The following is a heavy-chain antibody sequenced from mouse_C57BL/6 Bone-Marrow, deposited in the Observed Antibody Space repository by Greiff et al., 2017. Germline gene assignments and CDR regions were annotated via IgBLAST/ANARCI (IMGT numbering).Heavy chain of an antibody. CDR1: GYTFTGYW. J-gene: IGHJ1*03. D-gene: IGHD1-1*01. V-gene: IGHV1-9*01. Sequence: QVQLKESGAELMKPGASVKLSCKASGYTFTGYWIEWVKQRPGHGLEWIGEILPGSGSTNYNEKFKGKATFTADTSSNTAYMQLSSLTTEDSAIYYCARSLYYGSSDDWYFDVWGTGTTVTVSS. CDR2: ILPGSGST. CDR3: ARSLYYGSSDDWYFDV.